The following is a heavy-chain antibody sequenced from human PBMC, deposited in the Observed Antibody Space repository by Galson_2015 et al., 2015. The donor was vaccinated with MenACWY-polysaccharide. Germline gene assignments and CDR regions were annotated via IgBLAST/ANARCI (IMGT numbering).Heavy chain of an antibody. CDR2: ISGSGNSA. Sequence: SLRLSCAASGFTFRTFPMNWVRQTPGKGLEWVAGISGSGNSAFYADSVRGRFTISRDNSRNTLYLQMNSLRADDTALYYCAKSGGDGVTVFATVPTAPESWGKGTLVTVSS. CDR3: AKSGGDGVTVFATVPTAPES. V-gene: IGHV3-23*01. D-gene: IGHD2-21*01. J-gene: IGHJ4*02. CDR1: GFTFRTFP.